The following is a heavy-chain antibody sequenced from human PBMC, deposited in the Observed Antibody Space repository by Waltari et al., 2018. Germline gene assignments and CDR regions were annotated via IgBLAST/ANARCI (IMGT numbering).Heavy chain of an antibody. Sequence: QVQLQQWGAGLLKPSETLSLTCAVYGGSFSGYSWSWIRQPPGTGLEWSGKINHSGSTNYNPSLKSRVTISVDTSKNQFSLKLSSVTAADTAVYYCAREGYCSGGSCYTNWFDPWGQGTLVTVSS. V-gene: IGHV4-34*01. CDR2: INHSGST. CDR1: GGSFSGYS. D-gene: IGHD2-15*01. J-gene: IGHJ5*02. CDR3: AREGYCSGGSCYTNWFDP.